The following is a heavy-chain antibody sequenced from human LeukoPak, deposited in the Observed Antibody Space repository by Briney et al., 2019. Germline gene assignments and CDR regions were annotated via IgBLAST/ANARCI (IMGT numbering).Heavy chain of an antibody. Sequence: PSETLSLTCTVSGDSISRYYWSWIRQPAGKGLEWIGRIYNGGIITYNPSLRSRVTMSIDTSNNQFSLRLRFVTAADTAVYYCARDSGTTGEVKFDPWGQGTLVTVSS. CDR2: IYNGGII. D-gene: IGHD3-10*01. CDR3: ARDSGTTGEVKFDP. CDR1: GDSISRYY. J-gene: IGHJ5*02. V-gene: IGHV4-4*07.